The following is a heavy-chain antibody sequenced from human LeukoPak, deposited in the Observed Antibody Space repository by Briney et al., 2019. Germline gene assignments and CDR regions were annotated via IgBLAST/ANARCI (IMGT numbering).Heavy chain of an antibody. CDR3: ATSAHSGWYAFDI. J-gene: IGHJ3*02. D-gene: IGHD6-19*01. CDR2: FDPEDGET. CDR1: GYTFTGYY. Sequence: ASVKVSCKASGYTFTGYYMHWVRQAPGQGLEWMGGFDPEDGETIYAQKFQGRVTMTEDTSTDTAYMELSSLRSEDTAVYYCATSAHSGWYAFDIWGQGTMVTVSS. V-gene: IGHV1-24*01.